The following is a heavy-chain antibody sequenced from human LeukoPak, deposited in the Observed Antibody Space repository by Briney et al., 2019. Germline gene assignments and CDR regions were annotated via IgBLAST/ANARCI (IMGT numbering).Heavy chain of an antibody. V-gene: IGHV3-30*18. Sequence: GGALRISCAASGFTFSSYGKQRVRQAPGKGLEWVAVVTYDGSNKYYADSVKGRFTISRDNSKNTLYLQMDSLRAEDTAVYYCAKDEAGFVVVTAIQTTYFDYWGQGTLVTVSS. D-gene: IGHD2-21*02. CDR1: GFTFSSYG. CDR2: VTYDGSNK. J-gene: IGHJ4*02. CDR3: AKDEAGFVVVTAIQTTYFDY.